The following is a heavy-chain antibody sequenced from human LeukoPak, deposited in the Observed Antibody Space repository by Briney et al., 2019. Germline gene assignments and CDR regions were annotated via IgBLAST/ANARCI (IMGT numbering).Heavy chain of an antibody. CDR1: GFTFSSYA. D-gene: IGHD2-2*02. CDR2: IKQDGSEK. Sequence: GGSLRLSCAASGFTFSSYAMSWVRQAPGKGLEWVANIKQDGSEKYYVDSVKGRFTISRDNAKNSLYLQMNSLRAEDTAVYYCASGAIPPGNYYYYYMDVWGKGTTVTVSS. CDR3: ASGAIPPGNYYYYYMDV. V-gene: IGHV3-7*01. J-gene: IGHJ6*03.